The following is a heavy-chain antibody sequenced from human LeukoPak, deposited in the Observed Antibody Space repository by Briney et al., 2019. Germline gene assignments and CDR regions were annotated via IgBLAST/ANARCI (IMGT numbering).Heavy chain of an antibody. CDR2: ISSSSSCI. CDR1: GFTFSSYA. J-gene: IGHJ3*02. CDR3: ARVPLKTDAFDI. Sequence: GGSLRLSCAASGFTFSSYAMSWVRQAPEKGLEWVSSISSSSSCINYVDSVKGRFTISRDNAKNSLYLQTSSLRAEDTAVYYCARVPLKTDAFDIWGQGTMVTVSS. V-gene: IGHV3-21*01.